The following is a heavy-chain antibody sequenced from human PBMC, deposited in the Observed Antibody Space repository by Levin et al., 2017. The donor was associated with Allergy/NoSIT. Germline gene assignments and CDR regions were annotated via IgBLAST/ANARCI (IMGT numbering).Heavy chain of an antibody. CDR1: GGSFSSTTYH. J-gene: IGHJ6*02. CDR2: LYFGGTT. CDR3: ARRFLNDIGGMDV. D-gene: IGHD3-16*01. V-gene: IGHV4-39*01. Sequence: SETLSLTCLASGGSFSSTTYHWAWIRQSPGKGLEWIGSLYFGGTTYYNPSLRSRVTISVDSSKTQFSLKLSPATAADTAIYFCARRFLNDIGGMDVWGQGTTVTVSS.